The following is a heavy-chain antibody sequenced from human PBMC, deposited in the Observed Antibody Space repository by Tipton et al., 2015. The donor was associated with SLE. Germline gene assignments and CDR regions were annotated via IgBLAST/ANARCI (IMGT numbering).Heavy chain of an antibody. CDR3: ARVGETGNALDI. D-gene: IGHD1-14*01. CDR2: IYTSGST. Sequence: TLSLTCTVSGGSISSSNYYWGWIRQPPGKGLEWIGRIYTSGSTKYNPSLKSRVTMSVDTSKNQFSLKLSSVTAADTAVYYCARVGETGNALDIWGQGTMVTVSS. CDR1: GGSISSSNYY. V-gene: IGHV4-61*02. J-gene: IGHJ3*02.